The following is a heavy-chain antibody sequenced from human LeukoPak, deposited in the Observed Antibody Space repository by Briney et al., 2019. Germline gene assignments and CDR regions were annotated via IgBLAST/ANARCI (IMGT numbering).Heavy chain of an antibody. D-gene: IGHD3-22*01. Sequence: PGGSLRLSCTASGFTFTSYWMSWVRQPPGKGLEWTGSIYYSGSTYYNPSLKSRVTISVDTSKNQFSLKLSSVTAADTAVYYCARPLYYYDSSGYHFWGQGTLVTVSS. CDR1: GFTFTSYW. CDR2: IYYSGST. J-gene: IGHJ4*02. CDR3: ARPLYYYDSSGYHF. V-gene: IGHV4-39*01.